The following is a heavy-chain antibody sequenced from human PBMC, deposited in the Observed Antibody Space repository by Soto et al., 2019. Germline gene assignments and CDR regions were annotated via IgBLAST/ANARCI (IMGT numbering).Heavy chain of an antibody. V-gene: IGHV4-61*05. CDR1: GGSISSSSYY. Sequence: PSETLSLTCTVSGGSISSSSYYWGWIRQPPGKGLEWIGYIYYSRSTNYNPSLKSRVTISVDTSKNQFSLKLSSVTAADTAVYYCARLTVLRYFDWPLRGWIDPWGQGTLVTVSS. D-gene: IGHD3-9*01. J-gene: IGHJ5*02. CDR2: IYYSRST. CDR3: ARLTVLRYFDWPLRGWIDP.